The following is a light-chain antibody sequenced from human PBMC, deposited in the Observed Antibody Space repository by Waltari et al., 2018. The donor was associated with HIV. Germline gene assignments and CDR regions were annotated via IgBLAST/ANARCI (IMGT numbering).Light chain of an antibody. CDR1: SSNIGSKY. J-gene: IGLJ3*02. V-gene: IGLV1-47*01. CDR3: ASWDDSLSAWV. CDR2: RNN. Sequence: QSVLTQPPSASGTPGQRVTISCSGSSSNIGSKYVYWCQQFPGTAPKLLIYRNNPRPSGVPARFAGSKSGTSASLAISGLRSEDEADYYCASWDDSLSAWVFGRGTKLTVL.